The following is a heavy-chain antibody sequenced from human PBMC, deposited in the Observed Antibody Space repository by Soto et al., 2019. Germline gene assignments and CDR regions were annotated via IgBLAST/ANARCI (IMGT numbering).Heavy chain of an antibody. Sequence: QEQLVQSGAEVKKPGASVKVSCKTSGYTFTDYDINWVRQATGQGLGWIGWMNPNSGETGYAQKFQGRVTMTRIASLSTASLELSSLRSEDTAVYYCARVAVAARPRWYNWFDPWGQGTLVTVSS. CDR2: MNPNSGET. CDR1: GYTFTDYD. CDR3: ARVAVAARPRWYNWFDP. J-gene: IGHJ5*02. D-gene: IGHD2-15*01. V-gene: IGHV1-8*01.